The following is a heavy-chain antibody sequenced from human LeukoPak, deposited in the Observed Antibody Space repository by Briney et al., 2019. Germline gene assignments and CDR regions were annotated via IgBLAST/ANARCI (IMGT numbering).Heavy chain of an antibody. J-gene: IGHJ4*02. CDR2: ISSSGSTI. CDR1: GFTFSSYE. CDR3: ARDRSTSCPFDY. V-gene: IGHV3-48*03. Sequence: GGSLRLSCAASGFTFSSYEMNWVRQAPGKGLEWVSYISSSGSTIYYADSVKGRFTISRDNAKNSLYLQMNSLRAEDTAVYYCARDRSTSCPFDYWGQGTLVTVSS. D-gene: IGHD2-2*01.